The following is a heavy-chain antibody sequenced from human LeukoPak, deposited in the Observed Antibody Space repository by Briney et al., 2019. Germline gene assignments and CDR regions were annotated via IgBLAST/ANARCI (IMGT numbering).Heavy chain of an antibody. CDR2: IYTSGST. V-gene: IGHV4-4*07. J-gene: IGHJ4*02. CDR3: ARDYWDYYDSSGYFPRFDY. Sequence: SETLSLTCTVSGGSISSYYWSWIRQPAGKGLEWIGGIYTSGSTNYNPSLKSRVTISVDKSKNQFSLKLSSVTAADTAVYYCARDYWDYYDSSGYFPRFDYWGQGTLVTVSS. D-gene: IGHD3-22*01. CDR1: GGSISSYY.